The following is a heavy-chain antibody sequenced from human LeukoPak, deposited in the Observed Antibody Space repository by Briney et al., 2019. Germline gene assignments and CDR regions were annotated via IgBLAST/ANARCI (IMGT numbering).Heavy chain of an antibody. CDR1: GFTFNRYA. Sequence: GGSLRLSCAAAGFTFNRYAMHWVRQGPGKGLEWVAVIWYDGSNKFYGDSVKGRFTVSRDNSKNTVYYCAKDSHTAFTLGDFYMDVWGKGTTVTVSS. V-gene: IGHV3-33*01. CDR2: IWYDGSNK. J-gene: IGHJ6*03. D-gene: IGHD3-3*01. CDR3: MDV.